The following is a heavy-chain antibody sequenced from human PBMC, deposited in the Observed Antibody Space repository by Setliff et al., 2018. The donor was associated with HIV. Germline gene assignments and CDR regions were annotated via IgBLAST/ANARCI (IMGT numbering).Heavy chain of an antibody. CDR1: GVSFGSSTYY. D-gene: IGHD2-21*01. V-gene: IGHV4-39*01. J-gene: IGHJ4*02. CDR3: ARQVTVVGYFETAAGSFNY. Sequence: SETLSLTCTVSGVSFGSSTYYWAWIRQPPGKGLEWIGTIYYSGSTYYNPSLKSRATISVDTSKNQFSLKVRSVTAADTAVYYCARQVTVVGYFETAAGSFNYWGPGTLVTVSS. CDR2: IYYSGST.